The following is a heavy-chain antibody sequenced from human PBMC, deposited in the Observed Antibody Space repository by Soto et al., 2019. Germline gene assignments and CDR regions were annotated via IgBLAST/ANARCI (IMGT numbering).Heavy chain of an antibody. CDR3: ARDYGGIGFHYYGMDV. D-gene: IGHD4-17*01. V-gene: IGHV4-31*03. J-gene: IGHJ6*02. CDR1: GGSISSGGYY. Sequence: QVQLQESGPGLVKPSQTLSLTCTVSGGSISSGGYYWSWIRQHPGKGLEWIGYIYYSGSTYYNPSLKSRVTISVDTSKNQFSLKLSSVTAADTAVYYCARDYGGIGFHYYGMDVWGQGTTVTVSS. CDR2: IYYSGST.